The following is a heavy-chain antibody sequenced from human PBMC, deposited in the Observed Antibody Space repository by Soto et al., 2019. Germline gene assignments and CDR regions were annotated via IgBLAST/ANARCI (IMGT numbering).Heavy chain of an antibody. D-gene: IGHD3-3*01. CDR1: GFTFSSYA. CDR2: ISGSGGST. J-gene: IGHJ3*02. CDR3: AKDTYYDFWSGYYDAFDI. Sequence: GGSLRLSCAASGFTFSSYAMSWVRQAPGKGLEWVSAISGSGGSTYYADSVKGRFTISRDNSKNTLYLQMNSLRAEDTAVYYCAKDTYYDFWSGYYDAFDIWGQGTMVTVSS. V-gene: IGHV3-23*01.